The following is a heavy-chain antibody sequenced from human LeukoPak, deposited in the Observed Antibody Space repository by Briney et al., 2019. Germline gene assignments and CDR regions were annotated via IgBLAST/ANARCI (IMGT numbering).Heavy chain of an antibody. V-gene: IGHV3-7*01. D-gene: IGHD3-10*01. J-gene: IGHJ4*02. CDR1: GFTFSRHW. CDR2: IEKDGSKK. Sequence: GGSLRLSCVASGFTFSRHWMSWVRQAPGRGLEWVANIEKDGSKKNYVDSVKGRFTISRDNAKNSLYLQMNHLRAEDTAVYYCAREYGSGSYSPGYWRQGTLVTVSS. CDR3: AREYGSGSYSPGY.